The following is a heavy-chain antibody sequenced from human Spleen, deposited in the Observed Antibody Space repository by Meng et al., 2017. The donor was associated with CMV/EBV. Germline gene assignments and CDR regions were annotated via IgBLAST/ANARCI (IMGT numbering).Heavy chain of an antibody. CDR1: GYTFTSYY. CDR2: INPSGGST. J-gene: IGHJ5*02. D-gene: IGHD5-24*01. V-gene: IGHV1-46*01. CDR3: ARDLSRDGYNH. Sequence: QVQVGQAGSEVKKPGASFKVSSKDTGYTFTSYYMHWGRQAPGQGLEWMGIINPSGGSTSYAQKFQGRVTMTRDTSTSTVYMELSSLRSEDTAVYYCARDLSRDGYNHWGQGTLVTVSS.